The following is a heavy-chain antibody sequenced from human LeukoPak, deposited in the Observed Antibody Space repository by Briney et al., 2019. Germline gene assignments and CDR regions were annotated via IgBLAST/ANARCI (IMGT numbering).Heavy chain of an antibody. CDR1: GFTFSSYS. V-gene: IGHV3-48*01. Sequence: GGSLRLSCAASGFTFSSYSMNWVRQAPGKGLEWVSYISSSSSTIYYADSVKGRFTISRDNAKNSLYLQMNNLRAEDTALYYCAREGEWGHDAFDIWGQGTMVTVSS. CDR3: AREGEWGHDAFDI. CDR2: ISSSSSTI. J-gene: IGHJ3*02. D-gene: IGHD3-16*01.